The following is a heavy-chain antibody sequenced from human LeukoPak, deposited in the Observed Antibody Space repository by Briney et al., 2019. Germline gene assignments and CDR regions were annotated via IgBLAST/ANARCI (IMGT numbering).Heavy chain of an antibody. CDR3: ARGFDFWSGFSDV. V-gene: IGHV1-69*13. D-gene: IGHD3-3*01. J-gene: IGHJ6*04. CDR1: GGTFSSYA. CDR2: IIPIFGTA. Sequence: SVKVSCKASGGTFSSYAISWVRQAPGQGLEWMGGIIPIFGTASYAQKFQGRVTITADESTSTAYMELSSLRSEDTAVYYCARGFDFWSGFSDVWGKGTTVTVSS.